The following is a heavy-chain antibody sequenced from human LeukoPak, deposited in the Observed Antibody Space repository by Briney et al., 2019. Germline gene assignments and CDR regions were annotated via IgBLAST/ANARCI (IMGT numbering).Heavy chain of an antibody. V-gene: IGHV1-2*02. CDR3: ARDLPPDFWSGSDAFDI. CDR1: GYTFTGYY. J-gene: IGHJ3*02. Sequence: ASVKVSCKASGYTFTGYYMHWVRQAPGQGLEWMGWINPNSGGTNYAQKFQGRVTMTRDTSISTAYMELSRLRSDDTAVYYCARDLPPDFWSGSDAFDIWGKGQWSPSLQ. CDR2: INPNSGGT. D-gene: IGHD3-3*01.